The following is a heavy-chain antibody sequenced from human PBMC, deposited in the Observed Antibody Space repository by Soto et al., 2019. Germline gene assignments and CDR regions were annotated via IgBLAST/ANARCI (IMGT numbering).Heavy chain of an antibody. J-gene: IGHJ4*02. CDR3: AKAEVAGYYFDY. CDR2: ISYDGSNK. Sequence: LRLSCAASGFTFSSYGMHWVRQAPGKGLEWVAVISYDGSNKYYADSVKGRFTISRDNSKNTLYLQMNSLRAEDTAVYYCAKAEVAGYYFDYWGQGTLVTVSS. V-gene: IGHV3-30*18. D-gene: IGHD6-19*01. CDR1: GFTFSSYG.